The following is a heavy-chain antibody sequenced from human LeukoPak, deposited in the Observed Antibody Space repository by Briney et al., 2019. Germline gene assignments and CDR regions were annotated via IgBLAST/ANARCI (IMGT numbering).Heavy chain of an antibody. CDR3: ARDHAAAYYYYYYMDV. CDR2: INPNSGGK. J-gene: IGHJ6*03. CDR1: GYTFSSYA. D-gene: IGHD6-25*01. V-gene: IGHV1-2*02. Sequence: ASVKVSCKASGYTFSSYAISWGGQAPGQGLEWMGWINPNSGGKNYAQKFQGRVTMTRDTSISTAYMELSRLRSDDTAVYYCARDHAAAYYYYYYMDVWGKGTTVTVSS.